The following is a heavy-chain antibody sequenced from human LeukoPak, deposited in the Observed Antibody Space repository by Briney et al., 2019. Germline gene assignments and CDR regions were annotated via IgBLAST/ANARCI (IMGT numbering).Heavy chain of an antibody. D-gene: IGHD2-2*01. J-gene: IGHJ5*01. CDR1: GFTFSSYW. V-gene: IGHV3-7*01. CDR2: IIQDGSEK. CDR3: RVPASADDS. Sequence: QPGGSLRLSCAASGFTFSSYWMSWVRQAPGKGLEWVANIIQDGSEKYYVDSVKGRFTISRDNAKNSLYLQMNSLRAEDTAVYYCRVPASADDSWGQGTLVTVSS.